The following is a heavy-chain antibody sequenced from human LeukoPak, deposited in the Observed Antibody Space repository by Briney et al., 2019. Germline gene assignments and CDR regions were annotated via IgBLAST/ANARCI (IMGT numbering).Heavy chain of an antibody. Sequence: PGGSLRLSCAASGSTFSDYGMHWVRQAPGKGLEWVAFIRYDRSNKYYADSVKGRFTISRDNSENMVYLQMNSLRDEDTAVYYCAKDLSTNFYDSSAFFNYWGQGTLVIVSS. J-gene: IGHJ4*02. D-gene: IGHD3-22*01. CDR3: AKDLSTNFYDSSAFFNY. CDR1: GSTFSDYG. CDR2: IRYDRSNK. V-gene: IGHV3-30*02.